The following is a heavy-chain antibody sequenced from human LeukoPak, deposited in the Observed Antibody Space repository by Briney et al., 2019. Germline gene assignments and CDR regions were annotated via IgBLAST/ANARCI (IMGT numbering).Heavy chain of an antibody. CDR1: GGSFSGHY. D-gene: IGHD2-15*01. CDR2: INHSGST. J-gene: IGHJ6*03. CDR3: ARGARIVVVVAALGNYYYYMDV. Sequence: SETLSLTCAVYGGSFSGHYWSWIRQPPGKGLEWIGEINHSGSTNYNPSLKSRVTISVDTSKNQFSLKLSSVTAADTAVYYCARGARIVVVVAALGNYYYYMDVWGKGTTVTVSS. V-gene: IGHV4-34*01.